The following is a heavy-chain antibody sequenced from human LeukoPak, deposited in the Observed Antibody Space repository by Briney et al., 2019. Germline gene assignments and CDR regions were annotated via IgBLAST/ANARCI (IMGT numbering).Heavy chain of an antibody. CDR2: ISSSSSYI. V-gene: IGHV3-21*01. CDR3: ARVLKGLGMDV. Sequence: GGSLRLSGAASGLTFSSYSMSWVRQAPGKGLEWVSSISSSSSYIYYADSVKGRFTISRDNAKNSLYLQMNSLRAEDTAVYYCARVLKGLGMDVWGQGTTVTVSS. D-gene: IGHD2-8*01. CDR1: GLTFSSYS. J-gene: IGHJ6*02.